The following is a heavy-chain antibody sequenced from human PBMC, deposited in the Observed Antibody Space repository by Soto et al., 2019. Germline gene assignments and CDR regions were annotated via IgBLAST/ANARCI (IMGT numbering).Heavy chain of an antibody. J-gene: IGHJ4*02. D-gene: IGHD5-12*01. V-gene: IGHV4-61*08. Sequence: QVQLQESGPGLVKPSQTLSLTCTVSGGSISSGDYYWSWIRQPPGKGLEWIGYIYYSGSTNYNPSLKSRVTISVDTSKNQFSLKLSSVTAADTAVYYCARSDERLRLGWFALDYWGQGTLVTVSS. CDR2: IYYSGST. CDR1: GGSISSGDYY. CDR3: ARSDERLRLGWFALDY.